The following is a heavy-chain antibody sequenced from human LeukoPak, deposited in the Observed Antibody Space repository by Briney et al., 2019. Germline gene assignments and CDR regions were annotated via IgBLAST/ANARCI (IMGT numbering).Heavy chain of an antibody. CDR2: IYYSGST. V-gene: IGHV4-59*01. D-gene: IGHD3-22*01. CDR3: ATAQNLYYYDSSGPLGDDAFDI. Sequence: PSETLSLTCTVSGGSISSYYWSWIRQPPGKGLEWIGYIYYSGSTNYNPSLKSRVTISVDTSKNQFSLKLSSVTAADTAVYYCATAQNLYYYDSSGPLGDDAFDIWGQGTMVTVSS. J-gene: IGHJ3*02. CDR1: GGSISSYY.